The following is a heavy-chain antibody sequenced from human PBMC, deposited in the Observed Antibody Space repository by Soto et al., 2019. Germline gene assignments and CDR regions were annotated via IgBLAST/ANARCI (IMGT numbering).Heavy chain of an antibody. CDR1: GGSISSYY. D-gene: IGHD5-18*01. CDR2: IYYSGST. Sequence: PSETLSLTCTVSGGSISSYYWGWSRQPPGKGLEWIGSIYYSGSTYYNPSLKSRVTISVDTSKNQFSLKLSSVTAADTAVYYCAREIVDTAMVDYWGQGTLVTVSS. CDR3: AREIVDTAMVDY. J-gene: IGHJ4*02. V-gene: IGHV4-39*02.